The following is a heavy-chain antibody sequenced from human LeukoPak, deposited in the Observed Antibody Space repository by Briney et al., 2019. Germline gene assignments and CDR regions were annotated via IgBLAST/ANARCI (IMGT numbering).Heavy chain of an antibody. Sequence: PGGSLRLSCAASGFTFSSYAMSWVRHAPGKGREWVSAFSGSGGGTSYAASVKGRFTISRDNSKNTLYLQMNSLRAEDTAVYDCATPGDSRNPGNYWGQGTLVTVSS. D-gene: IGHD4-17*01. CDR3: ATPGDSRNPGNY. J-gene: IGHJ4*02. CDR2: FSGSGGGT. V-gene: IGHV3-23*01. CDR1: GFTFSSYA.